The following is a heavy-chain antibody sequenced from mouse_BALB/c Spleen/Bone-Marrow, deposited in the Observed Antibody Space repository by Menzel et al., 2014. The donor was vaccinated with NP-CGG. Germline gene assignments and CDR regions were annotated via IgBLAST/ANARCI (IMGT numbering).Heavy chain of an antibody. CDR2: ISSGGSYT. CDR1: GFAFSSYD. V-gene: IGHV5-9*02. J-gene: IGHJ4*01. Sequence: EVQRVESGGGLVKPGGSLKLSCAASGFAFSSYDMSWVRQTPEKRLEWVATISSGGSYTYYPDSVKGRFTIPRDNARNTLYLQMSSLRSEDTALYYCARQLLYAMDYWGQGTSVSVSS. CDR3: ARQLLYAMDY. D-gene: IGHD2-12*01.